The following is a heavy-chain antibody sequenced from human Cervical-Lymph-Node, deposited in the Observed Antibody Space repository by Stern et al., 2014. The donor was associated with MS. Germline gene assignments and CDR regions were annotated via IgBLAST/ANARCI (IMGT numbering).Heavy chain of an antibody. CDR1: GYTFISYG. J-gene: IGHJ4*02. Sequence: VQLEESRAEVKKPRASVKVSCKTSGYTFISYGINWVRQAPGQGFEWMGGVGTYNGDTKYARNFKGRGTMTTDTLAGIAYMELRSLRSDDTAVYYCARRLTVWGPNDYWGQGALVTVSS. D-gene: IGHD3-16*01. CDR3: ARRLTVWGPNDY. CDR2: VGTYNGDT. V-gene: IGHV1-18*01.